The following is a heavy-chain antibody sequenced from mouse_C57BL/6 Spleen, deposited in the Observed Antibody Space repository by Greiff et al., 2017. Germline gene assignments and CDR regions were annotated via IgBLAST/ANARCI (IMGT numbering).Heavy chain of an antibody. V-gene: IGHV6-3*01. Sequence: EVKLMESGGGLVQPGGSMKLSCVASGFTFSNYWMNWVRQSPEKGLEWVAQIRLKSVNYATHYAESVKGRFTISRDDSKSSVYLQMNNLRAEDTGIYYCTGPPPYFDYWGQGTTLTVSS. J-gene: IGHJ2*01. CDR3: TGPPPYFDY. CDR2: IRLKSVNYAT. CDR1: GFTFSNYW.